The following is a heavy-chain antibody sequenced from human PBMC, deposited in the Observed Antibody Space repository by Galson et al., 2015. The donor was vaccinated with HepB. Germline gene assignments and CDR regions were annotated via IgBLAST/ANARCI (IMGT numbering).Heavy chain of an antibody. Sequence: SLRLSCAASGFTFSNYAMHWVRQTPGQGLEWVAVISYAATKKYYIDAVQGRFSISRDNSKGTVYMQMSSLRAEDTAVYYCARDLYSYAADYYYHNGLDVWGQGTTVTVSS. CDR1: GFTFSNYA. J-gene: IGHJ6*02. CDR3: ARDLYSYAADYYYHNGLDV. V-gene: IGHV3-30*04. CDR2: ISYAATKK. D-gene: IGHD3-22*01.